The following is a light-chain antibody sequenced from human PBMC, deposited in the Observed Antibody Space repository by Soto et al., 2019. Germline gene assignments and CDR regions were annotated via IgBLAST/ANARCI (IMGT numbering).Light chain of an antibody. J-gene: IGKJ5*01. Sequence: EIVLTQSPGTLSLSPGESATLSCRASQSVNSRLAWYHHKPGEAPRLLIYHTSTRAAGIPDRFSGSGSGTDFTLTISRLEPEEFAIYNCQQDGRDPITFGQGKRMAI. CDR3: QQDGRDPIT. CDR1: QSVNSR. V-gene: IGKV3-20*01. CDR2: HTS.